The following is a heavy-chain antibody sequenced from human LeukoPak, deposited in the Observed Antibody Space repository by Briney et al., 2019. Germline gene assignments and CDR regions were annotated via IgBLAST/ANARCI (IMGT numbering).Heavy chain of an antibody. V-gene: IGHV1-8*01. D-gene: IGHD3-22*01. CDR2: MNPNSGNT. CDR1: GYTFTSYD. Sequence: ASVKVSCKASGYTFTSYDINWVRQATGQGLEWMGWMNPNSGNTGYAQKFQGRVTMTRNTSISTAYMELSSLRSEDTAVYYCARGGGVTYYYDNGMDVWGQGTTVTVSS. CDR3: ARGGGVTYYYDNGMDV. J-gene: IGHJ6*02.